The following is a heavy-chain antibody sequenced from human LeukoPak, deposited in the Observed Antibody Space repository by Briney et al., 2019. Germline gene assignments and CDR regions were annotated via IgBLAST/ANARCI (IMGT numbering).Heavy chain of an antibody. V-gene: IGHV4-59*01. CDR2: IDYSGTT. D-gene: IGHD6-19*01. CDR3: ARLIAMATWGRENWLDP. J-gene: IGHJ5*02. Sequence: PSATLSPTFTVLAASIINNYGNWIRQPPGKGLGWIVYIDYSGTTNNTPSLRRPATLSTDTTTSHLCLNLTSTTAARTPLYFCARLIAMATWGRENWLDPWGQGTLVSVSP. CDR1: AASIINNY.